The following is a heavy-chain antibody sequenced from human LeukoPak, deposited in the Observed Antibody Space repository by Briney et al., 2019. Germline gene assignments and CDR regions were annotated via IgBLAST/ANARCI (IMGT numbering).Heavy chain of an antibody. J-gene: IGHJ3*02. CDR3: ARAGVTAIAGDAFDI. Sequence: TGGSLRLSCADSGFTFSNYNMNWVRQAPGKAMEWVSSITSSGTYTFYADSVKGRFTISRDNAKNSLYLQMDSLGPEDTAVYYCARAGVTAIAGDAFDIWGQGTMVTVSS. V-gene: IGHV3-21*01. D-gene: IGHD2-21*02. CDR1: GFTFSNYN. CDR2: ITSSGTYT.